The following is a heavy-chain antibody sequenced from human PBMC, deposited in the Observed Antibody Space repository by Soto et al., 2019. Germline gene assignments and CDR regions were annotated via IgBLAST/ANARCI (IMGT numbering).Heavy chain of an antibody. CDR1: GLLFSGSA. CDR2: IRSKTNSYAT. D-gene: IGHD3-10*01. Sequence: EMQLVESGGGLVQHGGSLKLSCAASGLLFSGSAIHWVRQASGKGLEWVGRIRSKTNSYATAYAASLQGRFTISRDDSKNTAYLQINSLKAEDTGVYFCTGPTGGYLDYWGQGTLVTVSS. J-gene: IGHJ4*02. CDR3: TGPTGGYLDY. V-gene: IGHV3-73*02.